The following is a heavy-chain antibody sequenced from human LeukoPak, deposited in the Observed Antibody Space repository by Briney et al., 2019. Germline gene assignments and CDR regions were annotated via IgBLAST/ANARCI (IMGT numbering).Heavy chain of an antibody. D-gene: IGHD2/OR15-2a*01. Sequence: GGSLRLSCAASGFTFSSYALNWVRQAPGKGLEWVSYIRWSSSVIYYTDSVKGRFTISRDDAKNSLYLQMNSLRPEDTAVYYCSRSGNSGLLGYWGQGTLVTVSS. CDR3: SRSGNSGLLGY. J-gene: IGHJ4*02. CDR1: GFTFSSYA. CDR2: IRWSSSVI. V-gene: IGHV3-48*01.